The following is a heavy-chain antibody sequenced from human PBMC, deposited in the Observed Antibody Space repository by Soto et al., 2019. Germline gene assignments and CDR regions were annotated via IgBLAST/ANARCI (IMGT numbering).Heavy chain of an antibody. Sequence: ASVKVSCKASGYTFTSYDINWVRQATGQGIERMGWMNPNSGNTGYAQKFQGRVTMTRNTSISTAYMELSSLRSEDTAVYYCARGMISGYCSSTSCYQYNWFDPWGQGTLVTVSS. J-gene: IGHJ5*02. CDR3: ARGMISGYCSSTSCYQYNWFDP. V-gene: IGHV1-8*01. CDR1: GYTFTSYD. CDR2: MNPNSGNT. D-gene: IGHD2-2*03.